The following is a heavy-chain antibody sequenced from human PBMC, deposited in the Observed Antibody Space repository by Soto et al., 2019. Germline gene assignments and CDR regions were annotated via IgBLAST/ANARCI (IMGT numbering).Heavy chain of an antibody. CDR3: AKRRGEGYFDN. CDR1: GITFSNYV. D-gene: IGHD3-16*01. Sequence: GGSLRLSCAASGITFSNYVMGWVRQAPGGGLEWVSAISGNGIDTYYADSVKGRFTISRDNSKKTLFLQIKSLRVEDTAVYYCAKRRGEGYFDNWGQGTPVTVSS. J-gene: IGHJ4*02. V-gene: IGHV3-23*01. CDR2: ISGNGIDT.